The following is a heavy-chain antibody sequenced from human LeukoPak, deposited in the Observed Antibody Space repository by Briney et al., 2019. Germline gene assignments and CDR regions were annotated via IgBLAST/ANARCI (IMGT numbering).Heavy chain of an antibody. CDR1: GGSFSGYS. J-gene: IGHJ4*02. D-gene: IGHD2-8*01. Sequence: PSETLSLTCAVYGGSFSGYSWSWIRQPPGKGLEWIGEINHSGSTNYNPSLKSRVTISVDTSKNQFSLKLSSVTAADTAVYYCSRENGAFSPFGYWGQGTLVTVPS. V-gene: IGHV4-34*01. CDR2: INHSGST. CDR3: SRENGAFSPFGY.